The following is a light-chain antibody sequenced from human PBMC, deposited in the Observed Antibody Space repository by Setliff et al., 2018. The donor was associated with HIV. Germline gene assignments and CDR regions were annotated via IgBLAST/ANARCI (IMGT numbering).Light chain of an antibody. V-gene: IGLV2-8*01. CDR1: SSDVGDYDY. CDR2: EAF. J-gene: IGLJ2*01. Sequence: QSALAQPPSASGFPGQSVTISCTGTSSDVGDYDYVCWYQQHPGKAPKLMIYEAFKRPSGVPDRFSGSKSGNTASLTVSGLQAEDEADYYCTSYAGSNNWGVFGGGTKVTVL. CDR3: TSYAGSNNWGV.